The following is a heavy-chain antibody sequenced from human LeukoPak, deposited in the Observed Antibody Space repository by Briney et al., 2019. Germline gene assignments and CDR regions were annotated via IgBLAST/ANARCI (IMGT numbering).Heavy chain of an antibody. CDR3: ARGALDTKRRFDY. D-gene: IGHD5-18*01. J-gene: IGHJ4*02. Sequence: KPPETPSLTCTVSGGSISGYYWSWIWQPPGKGLEWIGYIYYSGSTKYNPSLKSRVTISVDASKNQFSLRLSSLTAADTAVYYCARGALDTKRRFDYWGQGTLVTVSS. V-gene: IGHV4-59*01. CDR2: IYYSGST. CDR1: GGSISGYY.